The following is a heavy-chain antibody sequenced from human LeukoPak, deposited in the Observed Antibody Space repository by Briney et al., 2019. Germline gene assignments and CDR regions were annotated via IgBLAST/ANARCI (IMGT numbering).Heavy chain of an antibody. CDR2: ISWNSGSI. V-gene: IGHV3-9*03. D-gene: IGHD1-14*01. J-gene: IGHJ3*02. CDR1: GFTFDDYA. Sequence: PGGSLRLSCAASGFTFDDYAMHWVRQAPGKGLEWVSGISWNSGSIGYADSVKGRFTISRDNAKNSLYLQMNSLRAEDMALYYCAKSSRVGSRLTGAFDIWGQGTMVTVSS. CDR3: AKSSRVGSRLTGAFDI.